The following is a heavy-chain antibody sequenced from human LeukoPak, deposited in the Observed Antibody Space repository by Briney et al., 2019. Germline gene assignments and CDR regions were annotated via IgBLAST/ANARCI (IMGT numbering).Heavy chain of an antibody. CDR1: GFTFSSYG. CDR3: AKGPVDAIRNAFDI. CDR2: IRYDGSNK. Sequence: GGSLRLSCAASGFTFSSYGMHWVRQAPGKGLEWVAFIRYDGSNKYYADSAKGRFTISRDNSKNTLYLQMNSLRAEDTAVYYCAKGPVDAIRNAFDIWGQGTMVTVSS. D-gene: IGHD1-14*01. J-gene: IGHJ3*02. V-gene: IGHV3-30*02.